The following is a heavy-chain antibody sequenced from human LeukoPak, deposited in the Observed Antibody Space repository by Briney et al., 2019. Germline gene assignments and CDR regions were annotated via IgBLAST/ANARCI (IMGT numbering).Heavy chain of an antibody. D-gene: IGHD6-13*01. V-gene: IGHV4-61*01. J-gene: IGHJ4*02. CDR1: GGSVSSGSYY. CDR2: IYYSGST. Sequence: SETLSLTCTVSGGSVSSGSYYWSWIRQPPGKGLEWIGYIYYSGSTNYNPSLKSRVTISVDTSKNQFSLKLNSVTAADTAVYYCARAASSWSFDYWGQGTLVTVSS. CDR3: ARAASSWSFDY.